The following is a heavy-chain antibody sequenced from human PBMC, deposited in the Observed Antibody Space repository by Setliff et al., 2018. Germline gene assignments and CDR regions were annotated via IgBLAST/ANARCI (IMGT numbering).Heavy chain of an antibody. CDR3: ARDLNRWFGEFAFDI. CDR2: ISAYTGNT. CDR1: GYTFSNYG. Sequence: ASVKVSCKASGYTFSNYGITWVRQAPGQGLEWMGWISAYTGNTKFAQKFQGRVTMTTDTSTSTAYLELRSLTSDDTAVYYCARDLNRWFGEFAFDIWGQGTMVTVSS. V-gene: IGHV1-18*01. D-gene: IGHD3-10*01. J-gene: IGHJ3*02.